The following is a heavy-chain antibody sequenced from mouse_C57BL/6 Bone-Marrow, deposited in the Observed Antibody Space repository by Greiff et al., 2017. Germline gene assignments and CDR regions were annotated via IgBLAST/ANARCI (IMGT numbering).Heavy chain of an antibody. CDR2: IYPGDGDT. V-gene: IGHV1-80*01. CDR3: ARSPRDAMDY. Sequence: VKLVESGAELVKPGASVKISCKASGYAFSSYWMNWVKQRPGKGLEWIGQIYPGDGDTNYNGKFKGKATLTADTSSSTAYMQLSSLTSEDSAVXFFARSPRDAMDYWGQGTSVTVSS. CDR1: GYAFSSYW. J-gene: IGHJ4*01.